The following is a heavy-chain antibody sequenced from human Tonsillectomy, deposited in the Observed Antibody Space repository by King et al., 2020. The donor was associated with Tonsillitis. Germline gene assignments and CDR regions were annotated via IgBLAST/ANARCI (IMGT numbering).Heavy chain of an antibody. J-gene: IGHJ4*02. CDR2: INQDGGEK. D-gene: IGHD5-12*01. Sequence: VQLVESGGGLVQPGGSLRLSCAASGFTFSSYWMTWVRQAPGKGLEWVANINQDGGEKRYVDSVEGRFTISRDNAKNSLYLQMNILRAEDTAVYYCARDATRRDDCWGQGTLVTVSS. CDR3: ARDATRRDDC. V-gene: IGHV3-7*01. CDR1: GFTFSSYW.